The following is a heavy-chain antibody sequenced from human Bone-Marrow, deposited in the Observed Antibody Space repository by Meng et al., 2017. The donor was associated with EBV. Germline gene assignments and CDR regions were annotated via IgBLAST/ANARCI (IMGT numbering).Heavy chain of an antibody. Sequence: QVQLEQSGVEVKKPGASVKVSCKTSGYTFTSYAISWVRQAPGQGLEWMGWISADKGNRNYAQKFQDRVTLTTDTSTRTAYMELRSLRSDDTAVYFCARDLGYTSSCHDYWGQGTLVTVSS. CDR1: GYTFTSYA. V-gene: IGHV1-18*01. CDR2: ISADKGNR. CDR3: ARDLGYTSSCHDY. D-gene: IGHD6-13*01. J-gene: IGHJ4*02.